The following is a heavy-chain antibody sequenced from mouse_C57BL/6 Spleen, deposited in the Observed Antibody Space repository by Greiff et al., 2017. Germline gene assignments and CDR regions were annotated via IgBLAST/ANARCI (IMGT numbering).Heavy chain of an antibody. CDR2: IHPNRGST. CDR1: GYTFTSYW. D-gene: IGHD2-4*01. CDR3: ARVIYYDSAWFAY. V-gene: IGHV1-64*01. Sequence: QVQLQQPGAELVKPGASVKLSCKASGYTFTSYWMHWVKQRPGQGLEWIGMIHPNRGSTTYNEKFKSKATLTVDKSSSTAYMQLSSLTSEDSAVYYCARVIYYDSAWFAYWGQVALVTVSA. J-gene: IGHJ3*01.